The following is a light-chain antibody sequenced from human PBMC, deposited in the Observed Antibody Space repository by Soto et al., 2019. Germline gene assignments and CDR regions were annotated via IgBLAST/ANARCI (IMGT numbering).Light chain of an antibody. CDR2: DVS. V-gene: IGLV2-14*03. Sequence: SALPQPASLSGSPGQSITISCTGTSSDVGGYNYVSWYQQHPGKAPELMIYDVSSRPSGVSSRFSGSKSGNTASLTISGLLAEDEADYYCSSYTSGSTYVFGTGTKVTVL. CDR3: SSYTSGSTYV. CDR1: SSDVGGYNY. J-gene: IGLJ1*01.